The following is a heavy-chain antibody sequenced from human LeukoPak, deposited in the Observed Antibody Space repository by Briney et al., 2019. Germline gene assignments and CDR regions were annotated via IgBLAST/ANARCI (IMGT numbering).Heavy chain of an antibody. J-gene: IGHJ4*02. CDR1: GFTVSSNY. D-gene: IGHD5-12*01. CDR2: IYSGGST. CDR3: ARDPRDRGGEVATLFDY. V-gene: IGHV3-53*01. Sequence: GGSLRLSCAASGFTVSSNYMSWVRQAPGKGLEWVSVIYSGGSTYYADSVKGRFTISRDNSKNTLYLQMNSLRAADTAVYYCARDPRDRGGEVATLFDYWGQGTLVTVSS.